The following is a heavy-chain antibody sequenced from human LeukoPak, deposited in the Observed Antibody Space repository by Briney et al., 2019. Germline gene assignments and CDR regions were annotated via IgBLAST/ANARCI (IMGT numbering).Heavy chain of an antibody. J-gene: IGHJ4*02. CDR1: GYTFTGYC. V-gene: IGHV1-2*06. CDR2: INPNSGGT. D-gene: IGHD6-13*01. CDR3: ARASDILAAAGKYYFDY. Sequence: ASVKVSCKASGYTFTGYCMHWVRQAPGQGLEWMGRINPNSGGTNYAQKFQGRVTMTRDTSISTAYMELSRLRCDDTAVYYCARASDILAAAGKYYFDYWGQGTLVTVSS.